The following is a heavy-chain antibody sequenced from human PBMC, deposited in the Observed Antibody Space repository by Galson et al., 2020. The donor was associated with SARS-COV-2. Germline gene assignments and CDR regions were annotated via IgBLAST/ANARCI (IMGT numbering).Heavy chain of an antibody. J-gene: IGHJ6*03. CDR3: ARGTPPYYYYYYMDV. Sequence: GGSLRLSCAASGLTFSDHYMDWVRQAPGKGLEWVGRTRNKANSYTTEYAASVKGRFTISRDDSKNSLYLQMNSLKTEDTAVYYCARGTPPYYYYYYMDVWGKGTTVTISS. CDR2: TRNKANSYTT. V-gene: IGHV3-72*01. CDR1: GLTFSDHY.